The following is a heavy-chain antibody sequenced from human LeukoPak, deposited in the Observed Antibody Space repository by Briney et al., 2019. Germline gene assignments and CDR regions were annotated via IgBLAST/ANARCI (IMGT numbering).Heavy chain of an antibody. D-gene: IGHD3-3*01. CDR1: GYTFTSYG. V-gene: IGHV1-18*01. CDR2: ISAYNGNT. J-gene: IGHJ4*02. CDR3: ARDFVEGILRFLEWSGEYYFDY. Sequence: ASVKVSCKASGYTFTSYGISWVRQAPGQGLEWMGWISAYNGNTNYAQKLRGRVTMTTDTSTSTAYMELRSLRSDDTAVYYCARDFVEGILRFLEWSGEYYFDYWGQGTLVTVSS.